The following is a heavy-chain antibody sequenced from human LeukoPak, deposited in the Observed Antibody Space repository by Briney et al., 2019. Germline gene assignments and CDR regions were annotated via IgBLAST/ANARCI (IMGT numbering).Heavy chain of an antibody. J-gene: IGHJ5*02. CDR3: ARAAGYCSSTSCYYLSP. CDR2: INSDGSST. Sequence: PGGSLRLSCAASGFTFSSYWMHWVRQAPGKGLVWVSRINSDGSSTSYADSVKGRFTISRDNAKNTLYLQMNSLRAEDTAVYYCARAAGYCSSTSCYYLSPWGQGTLVTASS. D-gene: IGHD2-2*03. V-gene: IGHV3-74*01. CDR1: GFTFSSYW.